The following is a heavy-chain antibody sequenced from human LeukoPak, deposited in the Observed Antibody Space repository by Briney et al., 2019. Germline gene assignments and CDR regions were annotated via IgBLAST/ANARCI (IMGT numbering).Heavy chain of an antibody. CDR1: GGTFSSHE. D-gene: IGHD4-23*01. Sequence: SVKASCKASGGTFSSHEISWVRQAPGQGLEWMGGVTPMFGIAKYAQKFQGRVTISAVESMSTVHMELSSLRSEDTAKYYCARGWLADSTVVTPYNYWGQGTVVTVSS. J-gene: IGHJ4*02. V-gene: IGHV1-69*01. CDR3: ARGWLADSTVVTPYNY. CDR2: VTPMFGIA.